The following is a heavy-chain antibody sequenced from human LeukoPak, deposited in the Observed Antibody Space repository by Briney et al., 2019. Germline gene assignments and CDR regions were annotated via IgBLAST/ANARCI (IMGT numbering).Heavy chain of an antibody. J-gene: IGHJ6*02. CDR1: GFTFSDHY. D-gene: IGHD2-2*02. Sequence: GGSLRLSCAASGFTFSDHYMDWVRQAPGKGLEWVSAISGSGGSTYYADSVKGRFTISRDNSKNTLYLQMNSLRAEDTAVYYCAKDNYCSSTSCYKGDYYYGMDVWGQGTTVTVSS. CDR2: ISGSGGST. CDR3: AKDNYCSSTSCYKGDYYYGMDV. V-gene: IGHV3-23*01.